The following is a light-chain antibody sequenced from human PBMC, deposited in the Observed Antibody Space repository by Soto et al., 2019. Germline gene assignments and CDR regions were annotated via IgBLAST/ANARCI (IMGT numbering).Light chain of an antibody. V-gene: IGKV3-15*01. J-gene: IGKJ5*01. CDR3: QQYNAWHLIT. Sequence: EIVMTQSPATLSVSPGERATLSCRASQSVSRNLAWYQHKPGQAPRRLIYGASTRATGIPARFSGSVSGTEFILTVSSLQSEDFAFYYCQQYNAWHLITFGQGTRLEIK. CDR1: QSVSRN. CDR2: GAS.